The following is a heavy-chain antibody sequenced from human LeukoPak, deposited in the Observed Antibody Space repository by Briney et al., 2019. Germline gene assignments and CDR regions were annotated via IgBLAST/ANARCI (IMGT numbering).Heavy chain of an antibody. CDR1: GGSISSYY. CDR3: ARDSITIFGVANAFDI. V-gene: IGHV4-59*01. CDR2: IYYSGST. Sequence: SETLSLTCTVSGGSISSYYWSWIRQPPGKGLEWIGYIYYSGSTNYNPSLKSRVTISVDTSKNQFSLKLSSVTAADTAVYYCARDSITIFGVANAFDIWGQGTMVTVSS. D-gene: IGHD3-3*01. J-gene: IGHJ3*02.